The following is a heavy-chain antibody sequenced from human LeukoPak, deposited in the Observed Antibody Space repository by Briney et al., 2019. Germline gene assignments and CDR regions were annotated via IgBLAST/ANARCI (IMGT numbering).Heavy chain of an antibody. J-gene: IGHJ2*01. CDR3: ARERVGLVVTAIRYFDL. V-gene: IGHV4-31*03. Sequence: SETLSLTCTVSGGSISCGGYYWSWIRQHPGKGLEWIGYIYYSGSTYYNPSLKSRVTISVDTSKNQFSLKLSSVTAADTAVYYCARERVGLVVTAIRYFDLWGRGTLVTVSS. CDR2: IYYSGST. D-gene: IGHD2-21*02. CDR1: GGSISCGGYY.